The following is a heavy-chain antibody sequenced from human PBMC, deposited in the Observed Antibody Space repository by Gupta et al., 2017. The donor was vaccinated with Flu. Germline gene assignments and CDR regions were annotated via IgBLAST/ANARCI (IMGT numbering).Heavy chain of an antibody. D-gene: IGHD3-22*01. V-gene: IGHV1-46*03. Sequence: EWMGIINPSGGSTSYAQKFQGRVTMTRDTSTSTVYMELSSLRSEDTAVYYCARDRPVVVITKSTRYYYGMDVWGQGTTVTVSS. CDR2: INPSGGST. CDR3: ARDRPVVVITKSTRYYYGMDV. J-gene: IGHJ6*02.